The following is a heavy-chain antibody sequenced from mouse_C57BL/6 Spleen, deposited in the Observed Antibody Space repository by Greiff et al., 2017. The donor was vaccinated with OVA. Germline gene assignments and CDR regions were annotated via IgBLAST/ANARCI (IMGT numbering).Heavy chain of an antibody. CDR2: IDPSDSDT. CDR3: ARLGYPYYFDY. V-gene: IGHV1-52*01. CDR1: GYTFTSYW. J-gene: IGHJ2*01. D-gene: IGHD2-2*01. Sequence: QVHVKQSGAELVRPGSSVKLSCKASGYTFTSYWMHWVKQRPIQGLEWIGNIDPSDSDTHYNQKFKDKATLTVDKSSSTAYMQLSSLTSGVSAVYYCARLGYPYYFDYWGQGTTLTVSS.